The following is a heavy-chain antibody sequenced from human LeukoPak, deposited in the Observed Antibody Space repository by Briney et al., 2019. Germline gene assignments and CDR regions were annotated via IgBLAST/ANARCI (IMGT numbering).Heavy chain of an antibody. CDR3: ARDLEPNYYYDSNPVGY. CDR2: ISAYNGNT. Sequence: ASVKVSCKASGYTFTSHGISWVRQAPGQGLEWMGWISAYNGNTNYAQKLQGRVTMTTDTSTSTAYMELRSLRSDDTAVYYCARDLEPNYYYDSNPVGYWGQGTLVTVSS. J-gene: IGHJ4*02. CDR1: GYTFTSHG. V-gene: IGHV1-18*01. D-gene: IGHD3-22*01.